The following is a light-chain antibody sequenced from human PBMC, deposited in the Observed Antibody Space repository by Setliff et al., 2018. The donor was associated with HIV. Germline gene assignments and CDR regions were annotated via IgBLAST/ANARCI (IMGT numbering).Light chain of an antibody. Sequence: QSALAQPASVSGSPGQSITISCTGTSNDVGGYNYVCWYQQHPGKAPKLMIYEVTNRPSGVSYRFSGSKSGNTASLTISGLQAEDEADYYCSSFGSSNSHVFGTGTKVTVL. CDR3: SSFGSSNSHV. J-gene: IGLJ1*01. CDR1: SNDVGGYNY. CDR2: EVT. V-gene: IGLV2-14*01.